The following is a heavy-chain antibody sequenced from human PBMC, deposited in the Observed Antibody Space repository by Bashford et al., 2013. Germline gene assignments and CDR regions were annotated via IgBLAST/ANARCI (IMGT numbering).Heavy chain of an antibody. CDR3: ARGKSESSAYRPHTEGYYYYMDV. V-gene: IGHV3-21*06. CDR2: ISSTGTFK. J-gene: IGHJ6*03. D-gene: IGHD3-22*01. Sequence: GGSLRLSCAASGFTFSSYSMNWVRQAPGKGLEWVSSISSTGTFKYYADSLKGRLTLSRDHAENSVYLQMNSLRVEDTAIYFCARGKSESSAYRPHTEGYYYYMDVWGKGTTVTVSS. CDR1: GFTFSSYS.